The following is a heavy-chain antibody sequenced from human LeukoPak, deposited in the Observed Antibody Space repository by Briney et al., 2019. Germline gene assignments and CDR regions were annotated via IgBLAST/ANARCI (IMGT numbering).Heavy chain of an antibody. J-gene: IGHJ3*02. V-gene: IGHV1-18*04. CDR3: ARDLGLAYCGGDCYSEDAFDI. CDR1: GYTFTSYG. Sequence: ASVKVSCKASGYTFTSYGISWVRQAPGHGLEWMGWISAYNGNTNYAQKLQGRVTMTTDTSTSTAYMELRSLRSDDTAVYYCARDLGLAYCGGDCYSEDAFDIWGQGTMVTVSS. CDR2: ISAYNGNT. D-gene: IGHD2-21*02.